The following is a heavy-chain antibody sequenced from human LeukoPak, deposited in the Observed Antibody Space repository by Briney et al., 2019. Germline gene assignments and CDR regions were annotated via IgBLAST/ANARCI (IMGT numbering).Heavy chain of an antibody. CDR1: GGSISSGSYY. J-gene: IGHJ4*02. D-gene: IGHD3-22*01. CDR2: IYTSGST. V-gene: IGHV4-61*02. CDR3: ARARTYDSSGSGFDY. Sequence: SETLSLTCTVSGGSISSGSYYWSWIRQPAGKGLEWIGRIYTSGSTNYNPSLKSRVTISVDTSKNQFSLKLSSVTAADTAVYYCARARTYDSSGSGFDYWGQGTLVTASS.